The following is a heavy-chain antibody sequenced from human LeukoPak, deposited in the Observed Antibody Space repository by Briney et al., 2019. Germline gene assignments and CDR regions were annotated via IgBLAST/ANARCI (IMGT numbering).Heavy chain of an antibody. V-gene: IGHV1-46*01. CDR1: GYTFTSYY. CDR2: INPSGGST. J-gene: IGHJ5*02. Sequence: GASVKVSCKASGYTFTSYYMHWVRQAPGQGLEWMGIINPSGGSTSYAQKFQGRVTMTTDTSTSTAYMELRSLRSDDTAVYYCARVGYCTNGVCINNWFDPWGQGTLVTVSS. CDR3: ARVGYCTNGVCINNWFDP. D-gene: IGHD2-8*01.